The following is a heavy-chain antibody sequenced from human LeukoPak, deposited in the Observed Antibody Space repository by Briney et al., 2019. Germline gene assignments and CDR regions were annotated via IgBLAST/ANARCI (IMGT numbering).Heavy chain of an antibody. CDR3: ARGVTLGIAAAGTQGGPFPAKGDYFDY. J-gene: IGHJ4*02. CDR2: INHSGST. V-gene: IGHV4-34*01. CDR1: GGSFSGYY. Sequence: PSETLSLTCAVYGGSFSGYYWSWIRQPPGKGLEWIGEINHSGSTNYNPSLKSRVTISVDTSKNQFSLKLSSVTAADTAVYYCARGVTLGIAAAGTQGGPFPAKGDYFDYWGQGTLVTVSS. D-gene: IGHD6-13*01.